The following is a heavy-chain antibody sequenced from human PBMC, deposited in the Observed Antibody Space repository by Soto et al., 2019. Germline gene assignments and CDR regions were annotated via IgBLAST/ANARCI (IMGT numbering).Heavy chain of an antibody. V-gene: IGHV1-8*02. CDR1: GYSFRSYD. CDR3: ARVWVPADRLDP. CDR2: VHPETGST. J-gene: IGHJ5*02. D-gene: IGHD7-27*01. Sequence: QVQLVQSGAEVKKPGASVKVSCKGSGYSFRSYDIPRVRQAPGQGLEWMGWVHPETGSTGYAQRFQGRVSMTSDTSRNTTYKELSNLRVEDTAVYYCARVWVPADRLDPWRQGTLATVSS.